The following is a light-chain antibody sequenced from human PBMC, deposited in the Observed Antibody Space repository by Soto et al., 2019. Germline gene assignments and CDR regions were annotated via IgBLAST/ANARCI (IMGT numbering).Light chain of an antibody. Sequence: QSALTQPPSASGSPEQSVTISCTGTSSDVGGYNYVSWYQQHPGKAPKLMIYEVSKRPSGVPDRFSGSKSGNTASLTVSGLQAEDEADYYCSSYAGSNIHYVFGTGTKLTVL. CDR2: EVS. J-gene: IGLJ1*01. V-gene: IGLV2-8*01. CDR1: SSDVGGYNY. CDR3: SSYAGSNIHYV.